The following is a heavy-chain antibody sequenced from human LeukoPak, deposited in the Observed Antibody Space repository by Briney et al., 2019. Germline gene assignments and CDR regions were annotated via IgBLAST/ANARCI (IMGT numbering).Heavy chain of an antibody. CDR2: ISAYNGNT. Sequence: ASVKVSCKASGYTFISYGISWVRQAPGQGLEWMGWISAYNGNTNYAQKLQGRVTMTTDTSTSTAYMELRSLRSDDTAVYYCARGTMVRGVTYYYYGMDVWGQGTTVTVSS. J-gene: IGHJ6*02. CDR1: GYTFISYG. CDR3: ARGTMVRGVTYYYYGMDV. V-gene: IGHV1-18*01. D-gene: IGHD3-10*01.